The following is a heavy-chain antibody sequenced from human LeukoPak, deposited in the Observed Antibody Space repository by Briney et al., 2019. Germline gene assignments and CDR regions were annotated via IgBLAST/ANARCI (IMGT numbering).Heavy chain of an antibody. Sequence: PGGSLRLSCAASGFTFSSYEMNWVRQAPGKGLEWVSYISSSGSTIYYADSVKGRFTISIENSKNTLYLQMNSLRTEDTAVYYCAKDVAYTFDYWGQGTLVTVSS. CDR3: AKDVAYTFDY. D-gene: IGHD3-16*01. CDR2: ISSSGSTI. V-gene: IGHV3-48*03. CDR1: GFTFSSYE. J-gene: IGHJ4*02.